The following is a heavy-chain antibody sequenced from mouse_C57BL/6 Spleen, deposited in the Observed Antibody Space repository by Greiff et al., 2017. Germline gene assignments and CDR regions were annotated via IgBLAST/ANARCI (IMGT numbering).Heavy chain of an antibody. CDR2: IYPGDGET. Sequence: QVQLKQSGAELVKPGASVKISCKASGYAFSSYWMNWVKQRPGKGLEWIGQIYPGDGETNYNGKFKGKATLTADKSSSTAYLQLSSLTSADSAVSYGTGVYYGSSYPAWFAYWGQGTLVTVSA. V-gene: IGHV1-80*01. CDR1: GYAFSSYW. CDR3: TGVYYGSSYPAWFAY. J-gene: IGHJ3*01. D-gene: IGHD1-1*01.